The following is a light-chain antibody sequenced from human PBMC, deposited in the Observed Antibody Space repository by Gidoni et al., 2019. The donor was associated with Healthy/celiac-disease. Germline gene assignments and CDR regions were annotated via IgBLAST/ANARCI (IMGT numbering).Light chain of an antibody. CDR3: QQRSNRPVT. Sequence: ELVLTQSPAPLSLSPGERATHPCRASQSVSSYLAWYQQKPGQAPRLLIYDASNRANGVPARFSGSGSGTDFTLTISSLEPEDFAVYYCQQRSNRPVTFXGXTKVXIK. J-gene: IGKJ4*01. CDR2: DAS. CDR1: QSVSSY. V-gene: IGKV3-11*01.